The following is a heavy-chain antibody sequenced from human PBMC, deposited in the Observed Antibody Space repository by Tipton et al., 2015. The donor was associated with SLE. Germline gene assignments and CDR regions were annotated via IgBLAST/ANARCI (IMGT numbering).Heavy chain of an antibody. CDR3: ARGRGTIAAAGTYYFDY. CDR2: INHSGST. V-gene: IGHV4-34*01. CDR1: GGSFSGYY. D-gene: IGHD6-13*01. J-gene: IGHJ4*02. Sequence: TLSLTCAVYGGSFSGYYWSWIRQPPGKGLEWIGEINHSGSTNYNPSLKSRVTISVDTSKNQFSLKLSSVTAADTAVYYCARGRGTIAAAGTYYFDYWGQGTLVTVS.